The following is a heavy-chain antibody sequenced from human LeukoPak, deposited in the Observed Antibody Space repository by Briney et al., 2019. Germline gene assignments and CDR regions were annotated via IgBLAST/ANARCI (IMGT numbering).Heavy chain of an antibody. V-gene: IGHV3-30*04. D-gene: IGHD3-22*01. J-gene: IGHJ4*02. CDR1: GFTFSSYA. Sequence: GGSLRLSCAASGFTFSSYAMHWVRQAPGKGLEWVAVISYDGSNKYYADSVKGRFTISRDNSKNTLYLQMNSLRAEDTAVYYCARSRRGYDSSGYLDYWGRGTLVTVSS. CDR2: ISYDGSNK. CDR3: ARSRRGYDSSGYLDY.